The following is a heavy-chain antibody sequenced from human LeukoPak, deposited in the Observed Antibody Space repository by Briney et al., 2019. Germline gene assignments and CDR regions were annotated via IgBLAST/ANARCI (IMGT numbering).Heavy chain of an antibody. J-gene: IGHJ4*02. V-gene: IGHV3-53*01. CDR3: ERRLYSSSWSSFDY. D-gene: IGHD6-13*01. CDR2: IYSGGST. CDR1: GFTVSSNY. Sequence: GGSLRLSCAASGFTVSSNYMSWVRQAPGKGLEWVSVIYSGGSTYYADSLKGRFTISRDNSKNTLYLQMNSLRAEDTAVYYCERRLYSSSWSSFDYWGQGTLVTVSS.